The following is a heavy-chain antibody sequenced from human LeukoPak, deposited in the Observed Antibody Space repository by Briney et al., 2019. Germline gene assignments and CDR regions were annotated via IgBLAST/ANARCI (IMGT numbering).Heavy chain of an antibody. V-gene: IGHV3-7*01. Sequence: GGSLRLSCAASGFTFSSHWMSWVRQAPGKGLEWVANIKQDGSEKYYVDSVKGRFTISRDNAKNSLYLQMNSLRAEDTAVYYCARDYCSGGSCDWFDPWGQGTLVTVSS. CDR2: IKQDGSEK. CDR3: ARDYCSGGSCDWFDP. CDR1: GFTFSSHW. D-gene: IGHD2-15*01. J-gene: IGHJ5*02.